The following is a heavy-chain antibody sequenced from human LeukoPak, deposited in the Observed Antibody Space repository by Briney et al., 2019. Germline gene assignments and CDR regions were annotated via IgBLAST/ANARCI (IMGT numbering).Heavy chain of an antibody. Sequence: GGSLRLSCAASGFTVSSNYMSWVREAPGKGLEWVSVIYSGGSTYYADSVKGRFTISRDNSKNTLYLQMNSLRAEDTAVYYCARAEGTAAAGTYSLDYWGQGTLVTVSS. CDR2: IYSGGST. CDR1: GFTVSSNY. CDR3: ARAEGTAAAGTYSLDY. J-gene: IGHJ4*02. V-gene: IGHV3-66*01. D-gene: IGHD6-13*01.